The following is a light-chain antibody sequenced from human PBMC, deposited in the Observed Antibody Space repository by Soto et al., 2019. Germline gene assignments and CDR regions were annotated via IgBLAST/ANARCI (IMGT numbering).Light chain of an antibody. CDR3: SSYAVTNIFV. Sequence: SALTQPPSATGTPGQSVTISCTGTSSDVGGYNYVSWYQQHTGKAPKVIIYEVSKRPSGVPDRFSGSKSGSTASLTVSGLQAEDEADYYCSSYAVTNIFVFGTGTKVTVL. CDR1: SSDVGGYNY. J-gene: IGLJ1*01. V-gene: IGLV2-8*01. CDR2: EVS.